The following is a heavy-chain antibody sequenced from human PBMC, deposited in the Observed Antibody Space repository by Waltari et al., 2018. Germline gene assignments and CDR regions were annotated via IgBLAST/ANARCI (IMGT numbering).Heavy chain of an antibody. D-gene: IGHD1-26*01. CDR3: ARQSAYSGSYWDAFDI. CDR2: IYPVDSDT. Sequence: EVQLVQSGAEVKKPGESLKISCKGSGYSFTSYWIGWVRQMPGTGLCWMGIIYPVDSDTRYVPSFQGQVTISADKSISTAYLQWSSLKASDTAMYYCARQSAYSGSYWDAFDIWGQGTMVTVSS. V-gene: IGHV5-51*01. CDR1: GYSFTSYW. J-gene: IGHJ3*02.